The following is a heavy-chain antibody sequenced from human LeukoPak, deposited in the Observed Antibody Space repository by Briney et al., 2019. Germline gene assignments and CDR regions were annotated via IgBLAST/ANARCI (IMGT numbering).Heavy chain of an antibody. J-gene: IGHJ5*02. CDR3: ARDQWCSGGSCYSGGNWFDP. CDR1: GGTFSSYA. CDR2: IIPIFGTA. V-gene: IGHV1-69*05. D-gene: IGHD2-15*01. Sequence: SVKVSCKASGGTFSSYAISWVRQAPGQGLEWTGRIIPIFGTANYAQKFQGRVTITTDESTSTAYMELSSLRSEDTAVYYCARDQWCSGGSCYSGGNWFDPWGQGTLVTVSS.